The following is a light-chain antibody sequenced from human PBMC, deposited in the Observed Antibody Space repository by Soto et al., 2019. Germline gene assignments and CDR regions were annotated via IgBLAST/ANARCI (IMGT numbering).Light chain of an antibody. CDR1: QYINTR. CDR2: QTP. V-gene: IGKV3D-11*03. Sequence: EIVLTQSPATLSSFPGDRVTLYCRASQYINTRLAWYQHRPGQAPRLLIYQTPIRAAGIPARFSASGSGTDFTLTISAVQPEDFALYYCHQRQSWPRTFGQGTKV. CDR3: HQRQSWPRT. J-gene: IGKJ1*01.